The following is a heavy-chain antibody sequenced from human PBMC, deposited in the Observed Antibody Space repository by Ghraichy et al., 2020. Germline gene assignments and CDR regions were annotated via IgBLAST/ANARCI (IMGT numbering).Heavy chain of an antibody. CDR1: GGSINSYY. V-gene: IGHV4-59*08. CDR3: ARHFTIAVAGTFDY. D-gene: IGHD6-19*01. Sequence: SETLSLTCSVSGGSINSYYWSWIRKPPGKGLEWIGYIYYNGGTNYNPSLKSRVTISVDTSKNQFSLKLSSMTAADTAVYYCARHFTIAVAGTFDYWGQGTLVTVSS. J-gene: IGHJ4*02. CDR2: IYYNGGT.